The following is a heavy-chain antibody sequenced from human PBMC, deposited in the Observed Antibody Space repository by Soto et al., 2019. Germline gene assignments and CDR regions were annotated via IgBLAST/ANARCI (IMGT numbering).Heavy chain of an antibody. Sequence: SETLSLTCTVSGGSISSSSYYWGWIRQPPGKGLEWIGSIYYSGSTYYNPSLKSRVTISVDTSKNQFSLKLSSVTAADTAVYYCARQFINPSGWYPVSYYFDYWGQGTLVTVSS. D-gene: IGHD6-19*01. CDR2: IYYSGST. CDR3: ARQFINPSGWYPVSYYFDY. J-gene: IGHJ4*02. V-gene: IGHV4-39*01. CDR1: GGSISSSSYY.